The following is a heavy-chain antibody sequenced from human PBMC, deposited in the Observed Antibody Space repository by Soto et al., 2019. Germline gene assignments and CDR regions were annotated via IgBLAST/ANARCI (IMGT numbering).Heavy chain of an antibody. V-gene: IGHV4-59*01. D-gene: IGHD1-26*01. CDR3: ARIGVGGVLDY. J-gene: IGHJ4*02. Sequence: SETLSLTCTVSGGSINNYYWSWIRQPPGKELEWIGYIYFSGTTNYNPSLKSRVTMSVDTSKNQFSLKLSSVTAADTAVYFCARIGVGGVLDYWGQGTLVTVSS. CDR2: IYFSGTT. CDR1: GGSINNYY.